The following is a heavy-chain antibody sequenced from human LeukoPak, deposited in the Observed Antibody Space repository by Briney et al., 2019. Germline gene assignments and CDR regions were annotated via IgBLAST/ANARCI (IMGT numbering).Heavy chain of an antibody. Sequence: SETLSLTFAVYGGSFSGYYWSWIRQPPGKGLEWIGEINHSGSTNYNPSLKSRVTISVDTSKNQFSLKLSSVTAADTAVYYCARVGSGAATYDPWGQGTLVTVSS. CDR1: GGSFSGYY. CDR2: INHSGST. J-gene: IGHJ5*02. V-gene: IGHV4-34*01. D-gene: IGHD2-15*01. CDR3: ARVGSGAATYDP.